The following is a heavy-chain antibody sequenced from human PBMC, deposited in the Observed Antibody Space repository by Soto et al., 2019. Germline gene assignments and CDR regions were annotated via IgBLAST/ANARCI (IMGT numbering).Heavy chain of an antibody. V-gene: IGHV4-34*01. D-gene: IGHD1-26*01. CDR2: INHSGST. CDR3: ARYVGGFDWFDP. CDR1: GGSFSRYY. Sequence: QVQLQQWGAGLLKPSETLSLTCAVYGGSFSRYYWSWIRQPPGKGLEWIGEINHSGSTNYNPSLKSRVTISVDTSKNQFSLKLSSVTAADTAVYYCARYVGGFDWFDPWGQGTLVTVSS. J-gene: IGHJ5*02.